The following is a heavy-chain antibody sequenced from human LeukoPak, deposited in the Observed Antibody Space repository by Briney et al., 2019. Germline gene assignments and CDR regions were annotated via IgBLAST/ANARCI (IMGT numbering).Heavy chain of an antibody. J-gene: IGHJ4*02. Sequence: GGSLRLSCAASGFTFSSYGMHWVRQAPGKGLEWVAFIRYDGSNKYYADSVKGRFTISRDNSKNTLCLQMNSLRAEDTAVYYCAKARDGYNLSGYFDYGGQGTLVTVSA. V-gene: IGHV3-30*02. D-gene: IGHD5-24*01. CDR1: GFTFSSYG. CDR3: AKARDGYNLSGYFDY. CDR2: IRYDGSNK.